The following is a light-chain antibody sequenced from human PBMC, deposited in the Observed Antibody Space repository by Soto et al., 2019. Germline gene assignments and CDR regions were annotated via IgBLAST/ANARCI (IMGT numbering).Light chain of an antibody. CDR3: GTWDSSLSAVV. V-gene: IGLV1-51*01. Sequence: QSVLTQPPSVSAAPGQTVTISCSGSSSNIGNNDVSWYQQFPGTAPKLLIYDNNKRPSGIPDRVSGSKSGTSATLGITGLQTGDEADYHCGTWDSSLSAVVFGGGTKLTVL. J-gene: IGLJ2*01. CDR1: SSNIGNND. CDR2: DNN.